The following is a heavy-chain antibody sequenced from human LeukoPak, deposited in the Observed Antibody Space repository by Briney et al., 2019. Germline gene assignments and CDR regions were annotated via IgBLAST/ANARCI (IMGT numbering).Heavy chain of an antibody. J-gene: IGHJ6*02. D-gene: IGHD3-10*01. Sequence: ASVKVSCTASGYTFTSYYMHCVRQAPGQGLEWMGIINPSGGSTSYAQKFQGRVTMTRDTSTSTVYMELSSLRSEDTAVYYCARPATMVRGSYGMDVWGQGTTVTVSS. CDR3: ARPATMVRGSYGMDV. CDR1: GYTFTSYY. V-gene: IGHV1-46*01. CDR2: INPSGGST.